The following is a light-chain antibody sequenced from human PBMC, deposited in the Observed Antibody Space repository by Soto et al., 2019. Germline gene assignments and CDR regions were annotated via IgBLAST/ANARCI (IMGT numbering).Light chain of an antibody. CDR2: DAS. CDR3: QHYDSYSYT. Sequence: DIQMTQSPSTLSASVGDRVTITWRASQSISSWLAWYQQKPGKAPKLLICDASSLQSGVPSRFSGSGSGTEFTLTISSLQPDDFATYYCQHYDSYSYTFGQGTKVDIK. V-gene: IGKV1-5*01. J-gene: IGKJ2*01. CDR1: QSISSW.